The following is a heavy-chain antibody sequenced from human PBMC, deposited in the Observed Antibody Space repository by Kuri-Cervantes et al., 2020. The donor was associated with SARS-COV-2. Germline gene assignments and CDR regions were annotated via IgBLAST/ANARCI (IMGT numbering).Heavy chain of an antibody. CDR1: GYTLTSYW. D-gene: IGHD4-11*01. J-gene: IGHJ4*01. Sequence: GESLKISCKGSGYTLTSYWIGWVRQRPGKGLEWMGIIYPGDSDTRYSPSFEGQVTISADKSISTAYLQWSSLKASDTAMYYCARGFGWTTVTTELDYWGQGTQVT. CDR2: IYPGDSDT. V-gene: IGHV5-51*01. CDR3: ARGFGWTTVTTELDY.